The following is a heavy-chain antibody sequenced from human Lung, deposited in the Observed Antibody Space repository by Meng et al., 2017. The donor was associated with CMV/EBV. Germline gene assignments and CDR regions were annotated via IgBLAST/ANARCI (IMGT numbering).Heavy chain of an antibody. J-gene: IGHJ6*02. D-gene: IGHD3-3*01. CDR3: ARSDFWSGYGMDV. V-gene: IGHV4-59*01. CDR1: GGSISSYY. Sequence: SXTLSLTCTVSGGSISSYYWSWIRQPPGKGLEWIGYIYYSGSTNYNPSLKSRVTISVDTSKNQFSLKLSSVTAADTAVYYCARSDFWSGYGMDVWGQGTTVTVS. CDR2: IYYSGST.